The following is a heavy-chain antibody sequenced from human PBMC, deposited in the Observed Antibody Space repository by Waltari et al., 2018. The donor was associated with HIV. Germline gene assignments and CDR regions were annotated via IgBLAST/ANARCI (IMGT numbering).Heavy chain of an antibody. CDR3: ARGSGYYYFDY. D-gene: IGHD3-22*01. CDR1: GFTFSSYW. J-gene: IGHJ4*02. Sequence: EVQLVESGGGLVQPGGPLRLSCAAAGFTFSSYWIDWVRQVPGKGLECILGMSTDGNSVRSADSVKGLFTISRDNTKNTLYLQMNSLRVEDTAVYYCARGSGYYYFDYWGQGTRVTVSS. CDR2: MSTDGNSV. V-gene: IGHV3-74*01.